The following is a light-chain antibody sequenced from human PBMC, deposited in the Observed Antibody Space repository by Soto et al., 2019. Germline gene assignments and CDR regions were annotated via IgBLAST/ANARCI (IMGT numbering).Light chain of an antibody. Sequence: QSALTQPPSASGSPGQSVTIPCTGTNSDVGGYNYVSWYQQYPGKAPKLIIYEVTRRPSGVPDRFSGSKSGNTASLTVSGLQADDEADYYCSSYALGNNDVFGAGTKLTVL. CDR2: EVT. V-gene: IGLV2-8*01. J-gene: IGLJ1*01. CDR3: SSYALGNNDV. CDR1: NSDVGGYNY.